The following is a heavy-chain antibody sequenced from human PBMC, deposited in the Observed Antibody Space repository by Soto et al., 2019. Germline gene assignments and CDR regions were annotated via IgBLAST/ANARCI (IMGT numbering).Heavy chain of an antibody. Sequence: SETLSLTCTVSGGSISSSSYYWGWIRQPPGKGLEWIGSIYYSGSTYYNPSLKSRVTISVDTSKNQFSLKLSSVTAADTAVYYCARREMATLQAIDYWGQGTLVTVSS. D-gene: IGHD4-4*01. J-gene: IGHJ4*02. CDR2: IYYSGST. CDR3: ARREMATLQAIDY. CDR1: GGSISSSSYY. V-gene: IGHV4-39*01.